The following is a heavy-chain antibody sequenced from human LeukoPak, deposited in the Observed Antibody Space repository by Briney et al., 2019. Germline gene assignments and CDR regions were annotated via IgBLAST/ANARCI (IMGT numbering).Heavy chain of an antibody. V-gene: IGHV1-2*02. CDR2: INPNSGGT. J-gene: IGHJ4*02. D-gene: IGHD1-26*01. CDR1: GYTFTGYY. CDR3: ARSKVGATPIDY. Sequence: ASVKVSCKASGYTFTGYYMHWERQAPGQGLEWMGWINPNSGGTNYAQKFQGRVTMTRDTSISTAYMELSRLRSDDTAVYYCARSKVGATPIDYWGQGTLVTVSS.